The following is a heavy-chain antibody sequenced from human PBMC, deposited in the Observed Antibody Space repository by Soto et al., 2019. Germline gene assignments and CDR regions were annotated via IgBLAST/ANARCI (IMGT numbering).Heavy chain of an antibody. CDR2: ISSSGSTI. V-gene: IGHV3-48*03. J-gene: IGHJ4*01. CDR1: GFTFSSYE. Sequence: AGGSLRLSCAASGFTFSSYEMNWVRQAPGKGLEWISYISSSGSTIYYADSVKGRFTISRDNAKTSLYLQMDSLRPEDTAIYYCAREGVTNYTDYYFDLWGHGALVTVSS. D-gene: IGHD4-4*01. CDR3: AREGVTNYTDYYFDL.